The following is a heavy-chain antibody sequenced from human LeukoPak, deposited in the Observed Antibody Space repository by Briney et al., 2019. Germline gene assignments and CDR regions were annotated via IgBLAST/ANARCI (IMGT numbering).Heavy chain of an antibody. CDR1: GYTFTSYY. CDR3: ASNPRGPAPYRFDP. D-gene: IGHD2-2*01. CDR2: INPSGGST. V-gene: IGHV1-46*01. J-gene: IGHJ5*02. Sequence: GASVKVSCKASGYTFTSYYMHWVRQAPGQGLEWMGIINPSGGSTSYAQKLQGRVTMTTDTSTSTAYMELRSLRSDDTAVYYCASNPRGPAPYRFDPWGQGTLVTVSS.